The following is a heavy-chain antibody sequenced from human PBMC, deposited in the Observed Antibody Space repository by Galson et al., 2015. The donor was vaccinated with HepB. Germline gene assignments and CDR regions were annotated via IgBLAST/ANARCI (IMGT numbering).Heavy chain of an antibody. CDR2: INTNTGSP. CDR1: EYTFINYA. J-gene: IGHJ6*02. D-gene: IGHD3-3*01. CDR3: AREYDDVWSGYYSLRGMDV. Sequence: SVKVSCKASEYTFINYAINWVRQAPGQGLEWMGWINTNTGSPMYAQGFTGRFVFSLDTLVSTAYLEISSLKAEDTAVYYCAREYDDVWSGYYSLRGMDVWGQGTTVTVAS. V-gene: IGHV7-4-1*02.